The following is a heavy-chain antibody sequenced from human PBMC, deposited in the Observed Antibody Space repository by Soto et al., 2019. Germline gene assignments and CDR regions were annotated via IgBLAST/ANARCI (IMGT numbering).Heavy chain of an antibody. CDR2: IYYSGST. CDR3: ARGPGSSGWYYYYGMDV. CDR1: GGSISSGGYY. V-gene: IGHV4-31*03. Sequence: SETLSLTCTVSGGSISSGGYYWSWIRQHPGKGLEWIGYIYYSGSTYYNPSLKSRVTISVDTSKNQFSLKLSSVTAADTAVYYCARGPGSSGWYYYYGMDVWGQGTTVTVSS. D-gene: IGHD6-19*01. J-gene: IGHJ6*02.